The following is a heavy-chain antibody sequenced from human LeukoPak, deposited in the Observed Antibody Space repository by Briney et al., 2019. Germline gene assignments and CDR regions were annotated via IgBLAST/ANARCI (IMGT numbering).Heavy chain of an antibody. J-gene: IGHJ4*02. CDR2: ISNIDSYI. V-gene: IGHV3-21*01. Sequence: GGSLRLSCAASGFTFSSYSMNWVRQAPGKGLEWVSSISNIDSYINHADSVKGRFTISRDNAKNSLYLQMNSLRAEDTAVYHCARDREGYCSGGSCGGYYFDYWGQGALVTVSS. CDR1: GFTFSSYS. D-gene: IGHD2-15*01. CDR3: ARDREGYCSGGSCGGYYFDY.